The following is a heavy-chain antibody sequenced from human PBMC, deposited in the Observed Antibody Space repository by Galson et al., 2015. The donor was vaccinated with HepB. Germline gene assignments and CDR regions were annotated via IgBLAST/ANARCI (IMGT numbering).Heavy chain of an antibody. CDR3: AKGDSSAYWYFDY. CDR2: IRYDGSIK. J-gene: IGHJ4*02. CDR1: GSTFNSYG. V-gene: IGHV3-30*02. Sequence: SLRLSCAASGSTFNSYGMNWVRQAPGKGLEWVAIIRYDGSIKYYADSVKGRFTISRDNSKNTVYLQINSLRAEDTAVYYCAKGDSSAYWYFDYWGQGTLVTVSS. D-gene: IGHD3-22*01.